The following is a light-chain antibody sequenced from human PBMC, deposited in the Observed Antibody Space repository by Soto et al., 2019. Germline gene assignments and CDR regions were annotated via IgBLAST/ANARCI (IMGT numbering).Light chain of an antibody. CDR2: AAS. V-gene: IGKV1-39*01. Sequence: DIQMTQSPSSLSASVGDRVTITCQASQSISSNLNWYQQKPGKAPKLLIYAASNLQSGVPSTFSGSGSGTDFTLTISSLEPEDFAVYYCQQYGGSPRTFGQGTKVDIK. CDR3: QQYGGSPRT. J-gene: IGKJ1*01. CDR1: QSISSN.